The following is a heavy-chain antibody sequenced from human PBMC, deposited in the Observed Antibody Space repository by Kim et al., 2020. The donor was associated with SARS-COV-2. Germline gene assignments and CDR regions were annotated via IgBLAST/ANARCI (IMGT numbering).Heavy chain of an antibody. CDR3: ARDLIAAHYYYGMDV. D-gene: IGHD6-6*01. Sequence: TYYSDSVKGQFTISRDNSKNTLYLQMNSLRAEDTAVYYCARDLIAAHYYYGMDVWGQGTTVTVSS. CDR2: T. J-gene: IGHJ6*02. V-gene: IGHV3-53*01.